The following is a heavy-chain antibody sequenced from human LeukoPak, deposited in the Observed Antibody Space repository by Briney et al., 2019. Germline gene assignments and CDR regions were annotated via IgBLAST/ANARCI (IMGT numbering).Heavy chain of an antibody. CDR1: GGTFSSYA. V-gene: IGHV1-69*04. CDR3: ARFFDSSSLYYFDY. J-gene: IGHJ4*02. CDR2: IIPILGIA. D-gene: IGHD6-13*01. Sequence: SVKVSCKASGGTFSSYAISWMRQAPGQGLEWMGRIIPILGIANYAQKFQGRVTITADKSTSTAYMELSSLRSEDTAVYYCARFFDSSSLYYFDYWGQGTLVTVSS.